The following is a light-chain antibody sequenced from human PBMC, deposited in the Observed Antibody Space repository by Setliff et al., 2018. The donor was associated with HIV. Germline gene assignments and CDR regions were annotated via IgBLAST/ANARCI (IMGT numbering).Light chain of an antibody. J-gene: IGLJ1*01. CDR1: SPNIGAGYD. V-gene: IGLV1-40*01. Sequence: QSALTQPPSASGSPGQTVTLSCTGSSPNIGAGYDVHWYQQLPGTAPKLRIYGNSNRPSGVPDRFSGSKSGTSASLAITWLQAEDEADYYCQSYDSSLIALSVFGTGTKGTVL. CDR3: QSYDSSLIALSV. CDR2: GNS.